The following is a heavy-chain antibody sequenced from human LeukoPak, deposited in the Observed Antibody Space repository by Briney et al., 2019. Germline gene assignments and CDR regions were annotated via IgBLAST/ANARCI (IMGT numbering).Heavy chain of an antibody. CDR1: GFAFSVYA. J-gene: IGHJ5*01. Sequence: GGSLRLSCTASGFAFSVYAMSWLRQPPGKGLEWASTINANSGTTSYAASVRGRFTISRDNSKNTLYLQLNTLRADDTATYYCAKPIGGGLAVTADWFHPWGQGTLVVVSS. D-gene: IGHD6-19*01. CDR2: INANSGTT. CDR3: AKPIGGGLAVTADWFHP. V-gene: IGHV3-23*01.